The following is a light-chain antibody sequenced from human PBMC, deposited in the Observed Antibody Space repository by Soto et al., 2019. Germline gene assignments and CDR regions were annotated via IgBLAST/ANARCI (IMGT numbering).Light chain of an antibody. CDR2: AAS. CDR3: QQSYSIPYV. CDR1: QSISTY. J-gene: IGKJ2*01. V-gene: IGKV1-39*01. Sequence: DIQMTQSPSYLSASVGDRVTITCRASQSISTYVNWYQQKPGKAPQLLIHAASSWKGAVPSRCSGSGSCTDFTLPIISLHPDDDAAEYCQQSYSIPYVFGQATKLEIE.